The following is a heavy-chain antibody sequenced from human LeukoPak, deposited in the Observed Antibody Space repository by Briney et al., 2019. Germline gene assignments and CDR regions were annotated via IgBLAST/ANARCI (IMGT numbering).Heavy chain of an antibody. Sequence: SETLSLTCTVSGYSISSGYYWGWIRQPPGKGLEWIGSIYHSGSTYYNPSLKSRVTISVDTSKNQFSLKLSSVTAADTAVYYCARHFRALRYFDWLIDYYCYMDVWGKGTTVTISS. CDR3: ARHFRALRYFDWLIDYYCYMDV. D-gene: IGHD3-9*01. CDR2: IYHSGST. J-gene: IGHJ6*03. V-gene: IGHV4-38-2*02. CDR1: GYSISSGYY.